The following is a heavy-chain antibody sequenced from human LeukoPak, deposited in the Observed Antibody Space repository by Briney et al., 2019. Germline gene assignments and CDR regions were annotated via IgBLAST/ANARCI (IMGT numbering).Heavy chain of an antibody. Sequence: GGSLRLSCAASGFTFSRYGMHWVRQAPGKGLEWVAVISYDGSNKYYADSVKGRFTISRDNSKNTLYLQMNSLRAEDTAVYYCAKDISYSSGWYTPDYWGQGTLVTVSS. J-gene: IGHJ4*02. D-gene: IGHD6-19*01. CDR2: ISYDGSNK. V-gene: IGHV3-30*18. CDR1: GFTFSRYG. CDR3: AKDISYSSGWYTPDY.